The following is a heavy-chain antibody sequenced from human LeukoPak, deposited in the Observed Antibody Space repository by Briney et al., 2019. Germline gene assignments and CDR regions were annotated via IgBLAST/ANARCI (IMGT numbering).Heavy chain of an antibody. D-gene: IGHD4-17*01. Sequence: SETLSLTCTVSGGSISSYYWSWIRQPPGKGLEWIGYIYYSGSTNYKSSLKSRVTISVDTSKNQFSLKLSSVTAADTAVYYCARIGAYGDAHFDYWGQGALVTVSS. V-gene: IGHV4-59*01. J-gene: IGHJ4*02. CDR3: ARIGAYGDAHFDY. CDR2: IYYSGST. CDR1: GGSISSYY.